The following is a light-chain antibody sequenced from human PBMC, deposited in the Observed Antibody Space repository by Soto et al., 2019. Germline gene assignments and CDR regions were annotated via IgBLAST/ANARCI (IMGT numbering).Light chain of an antibody. CDR3: AAWDDSLNGVL. CDR2: SNN. J-gene: IGLJ2*01. V-gene: IGLV1-44*01. CDR1: SSNIGSNT. Sequence: QSVLTQPPSASGTPGQRVTISCSGSSSNIGSNTVNWYQQLPGTAPKLLIYSNNQRPSGVPDRFSGSKSGTSASLAISGLQSEDVADYYCAAWDDSLNGVLFGGGTKLTVL.